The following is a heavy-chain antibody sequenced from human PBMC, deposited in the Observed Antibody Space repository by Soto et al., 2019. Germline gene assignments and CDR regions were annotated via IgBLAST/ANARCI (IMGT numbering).Heavy chain of an antibody. CDR3: ASKDVDTAMDDYYYGMDV. Sequence: ASVKVSCKASGGTFSSYAISWVRQAPGQGLEWMGGIIPIFGTANYAQKFQGRVTITADESTSTAYMELSSLRSEDTAVYYCASKDVDTAMDDYYYGMDVWGQGTTVTVSS. J-gene: IGHJ6*02. D-gene: IGHD5-18*01. V-gene: IGHV1-69*13. CDR1: GGTFSSYA. CDR2: IIPIFGTA.